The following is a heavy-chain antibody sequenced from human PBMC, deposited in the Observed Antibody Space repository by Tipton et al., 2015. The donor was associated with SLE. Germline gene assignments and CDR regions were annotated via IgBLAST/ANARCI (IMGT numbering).Heavy chain of an antibody. D-gene: IGHD6-13*01. CDR2: INHSGIT. CDR1: GFTFSSYA. CDR3: AGAVGTAAGLRDY. V-gene: IGHV4-34*08. Sequence: LRLSCATSGFTFSSYALSWIRQPPGKGLEWIGEINHSGITNSNPSLKSRLIISVDTSKNQFSLKLSSVTAADTAVYYCAGAVGTAAGLRDYWGQGTLVTVSS. J-gene: IGHJ4*02.